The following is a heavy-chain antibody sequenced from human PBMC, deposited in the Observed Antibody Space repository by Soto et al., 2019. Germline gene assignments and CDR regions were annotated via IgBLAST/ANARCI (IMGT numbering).Heavy chain of an antibody. CDR3: AGDGVRNGAYNGWLDP. Sequence: EVQLVESGGDLVQPGGSLRLSCAASGFGFSSYWMTWVRQAPGKGLEWVANIKQDGREKYYVASVKGRFTISRDNGNNLLYLQMDSLTPDDTAVYYCAGDGVRNGAYNGWLDPWGQGTVVTVSS. CDR2: IKQDGREK. J-gene: IGHJ5*02. V-gene: IGHV3-7*03. D-gene: IGHD3-10*01. CDR1: GFGFSSYW.